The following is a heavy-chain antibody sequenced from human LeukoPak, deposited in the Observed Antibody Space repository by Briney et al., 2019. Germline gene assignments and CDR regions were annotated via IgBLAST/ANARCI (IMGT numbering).Heavy chain of an antibody. Sequence: PSETLSLTCTVSSGSISNSNYFWGWIRQPPGKGLEWIGSIFYSGSTDYNPSLKSRVTISVDTSKNQFSLKLNSVTAADTAVYYCARAAADFWSGYYLVGYYYYYMDVWGKGTTVTVSS. J-gene: IGHJ6*03. V-gene: IGHV4-39*01. D-gene: IGHD3-3*01. CDR1: SGSISNSNYF. CDR2: IFYSGST. CDR3: ARAAADFWSGYYLVGYYYYYMDV.